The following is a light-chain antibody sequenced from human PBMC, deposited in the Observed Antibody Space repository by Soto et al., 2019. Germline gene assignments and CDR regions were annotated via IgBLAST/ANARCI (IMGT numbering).Light chain of an antibody. Sequence: EIVLTQSPATLSLSPGERATLSCRASQTLSTYLAWYQQKPGQAPRLLIYDASNRATGIPARFSGSGSGTDFTLTISSLEPEDFAVYYCQQRSNWPPYTFGQGTKLE. CDR1: QTLSTY. J-gene: IGKJ2*01. CDR2: DAS. V-gene: IGKV3-11*01. CDR3: QQRSNWPPYT.